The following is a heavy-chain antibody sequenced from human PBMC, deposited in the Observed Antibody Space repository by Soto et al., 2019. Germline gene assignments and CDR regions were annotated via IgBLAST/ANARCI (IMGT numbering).Heavy chain of an antibody. V-gene: IGHV4-59*01. J-gene: IGHJ4*02. CDR3: ARSVAVPGAHIDY. Sequence: SETLSLTCSVSGGSISGSYWSWIRRSPGKGLEWLGYVYYTGSTNYSPSLRSRVSISVDTSKNEFSLRLSSVTAADTAVYFCARSVAVPGAHIDYWGQGTQVTVSS. CDR2: VYYTGST. CDR1: GGSISGSY. D-gene: IGHD6-19*01.